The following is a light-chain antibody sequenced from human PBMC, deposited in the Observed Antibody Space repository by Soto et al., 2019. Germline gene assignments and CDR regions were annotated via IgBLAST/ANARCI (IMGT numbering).Light chain of an antibody. CDR2: GAS. J-gene: IGKJ2*03. CDR3: QQYGNSPPYS. Sequence: EIVLTQSPGTLSLSPGERATLSCRASQSVSRSHLAWYQQKPGQAPRLLIYGASSRATGIADRFSGSGSGTYFTLTISRLEPEDFAVYYCQQYGNSPPYSFGQETKLEIK. V-gene: IGKV3-20*01. CDR1: QSVSRSH.